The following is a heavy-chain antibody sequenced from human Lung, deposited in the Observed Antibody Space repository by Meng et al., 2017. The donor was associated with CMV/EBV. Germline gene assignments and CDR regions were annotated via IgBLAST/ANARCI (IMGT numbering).Heavy chain of an antibody. D-gene: IGHD1-1*01. CDR2: INPNTGGT. V-gene: IGHV1-2*04. J-gene: IGHJ5*02. Sequence: QVQLVQSGSELEKPGASGKVSGRASGYAFTGYYIHWVRQAPGQGLEWMGWINPNTGGTKYAQKFQGWVTLTRDTSISTAYMELSRLRSDDTAVYYCARGRYELIWGLFDPWGQGTLVTVSS. CDR3: ARGRYELIWGLFDP. CDR1: GYAFTGYY.